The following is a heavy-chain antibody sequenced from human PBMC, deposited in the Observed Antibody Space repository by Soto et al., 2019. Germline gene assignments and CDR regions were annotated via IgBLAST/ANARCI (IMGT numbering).Heavy chain of an antibody. D-gene: IGHD1-1*01. J-gene: IGHJ4*02. V-gene: IGHV3-30-3*01. CDR3: ARDRPTNYFDY. Sequence: QVQLVESGGGVVQPGRSLRLSCAASGFTFSRNAMHWVRQAPGKGLEWVAVTSYDGNNKYYADSVKGRFTISRDNSKSTLYLQMNSLRAEDTAVYYCARDRPTNYFDYWGQGTLVTVSS. CDR2: TSYDGNNK. CDR1: GFTFSRNA.